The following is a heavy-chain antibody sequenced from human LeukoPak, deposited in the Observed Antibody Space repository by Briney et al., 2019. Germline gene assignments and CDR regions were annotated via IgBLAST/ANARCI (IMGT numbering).Heavy chain of an antibody. CDR1: GYTFTSYY. V-gene: IGHV1-46*01. CDR3: ARDGPIYCSGGSCYVGVGENWFDP. D-gene: IGHD2-15*01. Sequence: ASVKVSCKASGYTFTSYYMHWVRQAPGQGLEWMGIINPSGGSTNYAQKLQGRVTMTTDTSTSTAYMELRSLRSDDTAVYYCARDGPIYCSGGSCYVGVGENWFDPWGQGTLVTVSS. CDR2: INPSGGST. J-gene: IGHJ5*02.